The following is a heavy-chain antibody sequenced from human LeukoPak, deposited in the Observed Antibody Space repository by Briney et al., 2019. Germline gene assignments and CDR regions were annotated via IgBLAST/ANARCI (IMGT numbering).Heavy chain of an antibody. D-gene: IGHD5-18*01. CDR3: ARDLPRGYSPYYYYGVDV. Sequence: GGSLRLSCAVSGFTVSTKYMSWVRQAPGKGLEWVSSISSSSSYIYYADSVKGRFTISRDNAKNSLYLQMNSLRAEDTAVYYCARDLPRGYSPYYYYGVDVWGQGTTVTVSS. V-gene: IGHV3-21*01. CDR2: ISSSSSYI. CDR1: GFTVSTKY. J-gene: IGHJ6*02.